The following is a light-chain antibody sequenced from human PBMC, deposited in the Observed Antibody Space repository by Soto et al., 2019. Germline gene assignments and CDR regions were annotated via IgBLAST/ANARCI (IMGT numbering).Light chain of an antibody. V-gene: IGLV1-47*01. CDR2: RNS. CDR1: SSNIGSNY. CDR3: AAWDHSLSGVV. Sequence: QSVLTQPRSASGTPGQRVTISSSGSSSNIGSNYVYWYQQLPGTVPQLLIYRNSERPSGVPDRFSGSKSGTSASLAISGLRSEDKADYYCAAWDHSLSGVVFGGGTKLTVL. J-gene: IGLJ2*01.